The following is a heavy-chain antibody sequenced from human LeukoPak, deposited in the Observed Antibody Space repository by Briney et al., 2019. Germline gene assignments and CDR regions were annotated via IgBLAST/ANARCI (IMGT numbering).Heavy chain of an antibody. CDR3: ARGPDLSSGWYGVEY. V-gene: IGHV3-48*03. D-gene: IGHD6-19*01. CDR2: ISSSGSTI. Sequence: PRGSLRLSCAASGFTFSSYEMNWVRQAPGKGLEWVSYISSSGSTIYYADSVKGRFTISRDNAKNSLYLQMNSLRAEDTAVYYCARGPDLSSGWYGVEYWGQGTLVTASS. J-gene: IGHJ4*02. CDR1: GFTFSSYE.